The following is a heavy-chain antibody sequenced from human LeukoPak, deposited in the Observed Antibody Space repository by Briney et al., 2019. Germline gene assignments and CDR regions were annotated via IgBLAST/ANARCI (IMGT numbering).Heavy chain of an antibody. V-gene: IGHV3-30*02. Sequence: GGSLRLSCAASGFTFSNYGMHWVRQAPGKGLEWVASIRVNGSNKYYADSVKGRFTISRDNSKNTLYLQMNSLRAEDAAVYYCARNVLRFLEWSSAIDPWGQGTLVTVSS. CDR3: ARNVLRFLEWSSAIDP. CDR1: GFTFSNYG. J-gene: IGHJ5*02. CDR2: IRVNGSNK. D-gene: IGHD3-3*01.